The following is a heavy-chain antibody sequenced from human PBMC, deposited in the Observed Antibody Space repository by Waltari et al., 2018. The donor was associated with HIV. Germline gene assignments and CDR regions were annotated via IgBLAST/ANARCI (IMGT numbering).Heavy chain of an antibody. CDR3: ARSIVGATIGY. CDR1: GYTFTSYF. D-gene: IGHD1-26*01. J-gene: IGHJ4*02. CDR2: INPSGGST. Sequence: QVQLVQSGAEVKKPGASVKVSCKASGYTFTSYFMHWVRQAPGQGLEWMGIINPSGGSTSYAQKFQGRVTMTRDTSTSTVYMELSSLRSEDTAVYYCARSIVGATIGYWGQGTLVTVSS. V-gene: IGHV1-46*03.